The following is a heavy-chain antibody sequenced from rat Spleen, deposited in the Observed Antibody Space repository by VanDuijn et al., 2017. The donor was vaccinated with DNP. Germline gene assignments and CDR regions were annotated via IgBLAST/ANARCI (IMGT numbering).Heavy chain of an antibody. CDR1: GFTFSNYY. Sequence: EVQLVESGGGLVQPGRSLKVSCAASGFTFSNYYMAWIRQAPKKGLEWVAYIRFDGGSTYYGDSVKGRFTISRDNAKSTLYLQINSLRSEDMATYYCARRGFYSEPLDYWGQGFMVTVSS. J-gene: IGHJ2*01. CDR3: ARRGFYSEPLDY. D-gene: IGHD1-1*01. CDR2: IRFDGGST. V-gene: IGHV5-22*01.